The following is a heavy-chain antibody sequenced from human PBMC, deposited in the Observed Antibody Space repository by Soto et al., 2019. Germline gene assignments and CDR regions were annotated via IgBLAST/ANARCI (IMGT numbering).Heavy chain of an antibody. V-gene: IGHV4-59*08. CDR3: ARRYGYSFDY. Sequence: QVQLQESGPGLVKPSETLSLTCTVSGGSISSYYWIWIRQPPGKGLEWIGYIYYSGTTNYNPSLKSRVTISVDTSKNQLSLKLSSVTAADSAVYYCARRYGYSFDYWGQGTLVTVSS. D-gene: IGHD5-18*01. CDR1: GGSISSYY. CDR2: IYYSGTT. J-gene: IGHJ4*02.